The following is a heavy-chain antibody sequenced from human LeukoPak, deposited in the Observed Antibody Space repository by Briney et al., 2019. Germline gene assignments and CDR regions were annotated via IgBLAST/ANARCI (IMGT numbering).Heavy chain of an antibody. V-gene: IGHV3-49*03. Sequence: PGRSLRLSCIGSGFTFADYGLSWFGQAPGKGLEWVGFIRGKALGWTTEYAASVKGRFSMSRDDSKNIAYLQMDNLKTEDTAVYYCSTDFWRLGFDYWGQGTLVTVSS. D-gene: IGHD3-3*01. CDR3: STDFWRLGFDY. J-gene: IGHJ4*02. CDR1: GFTFADYG. CDR2: IRGKALGWTT.